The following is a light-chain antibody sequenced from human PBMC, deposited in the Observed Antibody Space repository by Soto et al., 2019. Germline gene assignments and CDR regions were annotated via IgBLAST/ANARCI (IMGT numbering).Light chain of an antibody. CDR1: QAINTY. Sequence: IQLTQSPASLSASVGDTVTITCWASQAINTYLNWYQQKPVEAPKILIYAAVGLQTGVPSTFSGSGCGAHSTGTFTSLATEDFAAYYCQQNYGYPGLTFGGGTKVDI. V-gene: IGKV1-39*01. CDR3: QQNYGYPGLT. J-gene: IGKJ4*01. CDR2: AAV.